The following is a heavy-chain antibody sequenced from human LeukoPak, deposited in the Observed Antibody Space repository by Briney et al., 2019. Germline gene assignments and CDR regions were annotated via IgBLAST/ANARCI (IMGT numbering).Heavy chain of an antibody. CDR2: IFHSGST. CDR1: GYSITSYY. D-gene: IGHD2-15*01. CDR3: ARDLLLRGLDY. J-gene: IGHJ4*02. V-gene: IGHV4-59*01. Sequence: PSETLSLTCTVSGYSITSYYWSWVRQPPGRGLEWIGYIFHSGSTNYNPSLKSRVTISVHTSKNQFSLRLSSVTAADTAVYYCARDLLLRGLDYWGQGTLVTVSS.